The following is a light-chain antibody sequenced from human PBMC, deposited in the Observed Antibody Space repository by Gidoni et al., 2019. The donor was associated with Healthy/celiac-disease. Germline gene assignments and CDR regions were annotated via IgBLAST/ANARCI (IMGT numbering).Light chain of an antibody. CDR3: QQSYSTPWT. Sequence: DIQPTESPSPLSAAVGDRVTITCRASQSIRSYLDWYQQKPQKAPNLLIYAASSLQSGVPSRFSGSGSGTDFTVTISSLQPEDFATYYCQQSYSTPWTFGQGTKVEIK. CDR2: AAS. J-gene: IGKJ1*01. CDR1: QSIRSY. V-gene: IGKV1-39*01.